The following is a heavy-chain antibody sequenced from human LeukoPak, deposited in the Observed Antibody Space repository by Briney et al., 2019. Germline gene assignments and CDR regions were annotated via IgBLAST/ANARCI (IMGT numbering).Heavy chain of an antibody. CDR2: ISSNGGST. V-gene: IGHV3-64D*09. J-gene: IGHJ4*02. CDR1: GXTFSSYA. Sequence: GESLKISSSASGXTFSSYAMHWVRQAPGKELEYVSVISSNGGSTYYVDSVKGRFTISRDNSKNTLYLQMSSLRAEDTAVYYCVKDLGSSSVGYWGQGTLVTVSS. D-gene: IGHD6-6*01. CDR3: VKDLGSSSVGY.